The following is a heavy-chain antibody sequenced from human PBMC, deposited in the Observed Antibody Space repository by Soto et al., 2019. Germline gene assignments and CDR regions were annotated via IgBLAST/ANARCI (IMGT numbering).Heavy chain of an antibody. CDR2: ISGSGGST. J-gene: IGHJ5*02. CDR3: AKSGGGPMGSSWYNWFDP. Sequence: GGSLRLSCAASGFTFSSYAMSWVRQAPGKGLEWVSAISGSGGSTYYADSVKGRFTISRDNSKNTLYLQMNSLRAEDTAVYYCAKSGGGPMGSSWYNWFDPWGQGTLVTVSS. D-gene: IGHD6-13*01. V-gene: IGHV3-23*01. CDR1: GFTFSSYA.